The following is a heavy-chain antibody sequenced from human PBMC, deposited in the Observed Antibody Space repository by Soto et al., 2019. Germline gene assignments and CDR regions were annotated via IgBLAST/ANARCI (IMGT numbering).Heavy chain of an antibody. CDR3: ARRVPIYYDSSEEXAEYFQH. CDR1: GYTFTSSA. D-gene: IGHD3-22*01. Sequence: ASVKVSCKASGYTFTSSAIHWVRQAPGQRLEWMGWISAYNGNTNYAQKLQGRVTMTTDTSTSTAYMELRSLRSDDTAVYYCARRVPIYYDSSEEXAEYFQHWGQGTLVTASA. V-gene: IGHV1-18*04. J-gene: IGHJ1*01. CDR2: ISAYNGNT.